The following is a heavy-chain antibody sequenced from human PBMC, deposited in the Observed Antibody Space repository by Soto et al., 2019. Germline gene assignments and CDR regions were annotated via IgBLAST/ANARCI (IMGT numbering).Heavy chain of an antibody. CDR3: ARGAAAVWFDP. J-gene: IGHJ5*02. Sequence: QVQLVQSGAEVKKPGASVKVSCKASGYAFSTYGISWVRQAPGQGLEWMGWVSGYTGNRNYAQKFQDRVTMTTDTSTSTDYMELRSLRSDDTAVYFWARGAAAVWFDPWGQGTLVTVSS. V-gene: IGHV1-18*01. CDR1: GYAFSTYG. CDR2: VSGYTGNR. D-gene: IGHD6-13*01.